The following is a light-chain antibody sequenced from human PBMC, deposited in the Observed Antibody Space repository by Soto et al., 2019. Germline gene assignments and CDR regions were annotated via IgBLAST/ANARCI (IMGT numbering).Light chain of an antibody. J-gene: IGKJ1*01. CDR2: DAS. CDR1: QSVSSN. CDR3: QPYSNWPET. Sequence: IVITQSPASLSVSQGERATLSCRASQSVSSNIAWYQQKVGQAPRLIIYDASTRATGVPARFSGSGSGTEFTLSISILHSEDFAVYYAQPYSNWPETFGQGTKVDIK. V-gene: IGKV3-15*01.